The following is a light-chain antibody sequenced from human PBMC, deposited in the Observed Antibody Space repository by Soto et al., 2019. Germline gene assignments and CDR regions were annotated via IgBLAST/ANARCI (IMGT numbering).Light chain of an antibody. J-gene: IGKJ2*01. V-gene: IGKV3-15*01. CDR2: GAS. CDR1: ENLSRN. Sequence: EMILTQSPATLSVSPGERATLSCRASENLSRNVAWYQQQPGQAPRLLIHGASTRATGISARFSGSGSGTVFTLTIISLQSDDFPGYFFQHYDKSPLTFGQRTQLDIK. CDR3: QHYDKSPLT.